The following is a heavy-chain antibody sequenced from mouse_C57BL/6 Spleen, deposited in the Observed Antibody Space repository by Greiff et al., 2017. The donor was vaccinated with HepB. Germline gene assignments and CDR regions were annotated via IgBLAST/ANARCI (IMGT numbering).Heavy chain of an antibody. J-gene: IGHJ2*01. Sequence: EVQVVESEGGLVQPGSSMKLSCTASGFTFSDYYMAWVRQVPEKGLEWVANINYDGSSTYYLDSLKSRFIISRDNAKNILYLQMSSLKSEDTATYYCARDGYYGSSYPFDYWGQGTTLTVSS. D-gene: IGHD1-1*01. V-gene: IGHV5-16*01. CDR2: INYDGSST. CDR1: GFTFSDYY. CDR3: ARDGYYGSSYPFDY.